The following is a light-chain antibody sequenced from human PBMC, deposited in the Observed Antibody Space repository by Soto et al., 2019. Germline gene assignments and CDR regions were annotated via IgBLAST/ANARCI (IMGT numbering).Light chain of an antibody. Sequence: ETVMTQSPATLSASPGERATLSCRASQSVRSNLAWYQQKPGQAPRLLIYGASTRATGIPARFSGSGSGTEFTLTIRSLQSEDFAVYYCQQYKNWPPLTFGGGTKVDIK. CDR3: QQYKNWPPLT. CDR1: QSVRSN. V-gene: IGKV3-15*01. J-gene: IGKJ4*01. CDR2: GAS.